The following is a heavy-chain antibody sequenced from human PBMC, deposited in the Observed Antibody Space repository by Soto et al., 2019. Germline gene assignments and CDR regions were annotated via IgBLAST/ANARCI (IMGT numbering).Heavy chain of an antibody. V-gene: IGHV4-39*07. CDR3: ALAYCTTTRCSLFDY. CDR1: GDSIRSSSHY. J-gene: IGHJ4*02. Sequence: PSETLSLTCTVSGDSIRSSSHYWAWNRQPPGKGLEWIGGFYYSGSPYYNPSLKSRVTISVDTSKNQFSLKLSSVSAADTALYFCALAYCTTTRCSLFDYRGQGTPVTVSS. CDR2: FYYSGSP. D-gene: IGHD2-2*01.